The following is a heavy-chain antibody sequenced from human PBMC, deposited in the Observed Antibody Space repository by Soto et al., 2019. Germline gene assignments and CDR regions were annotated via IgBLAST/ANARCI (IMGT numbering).Heavy chain of an antibody. CDR3: AKDSTVLTGYSVDYFDY. V-gene: IGHV3-30*18. CDR1: GFTFSSYG. D-gene: IGHD3-9*01. Sequence: PGGSLRLSCAASGFTFSSYGMHWVRQAPGKGLEWVAVISYDGSNKYYADSVKGRFTISRDNSKNTLYLQMNSLRAEDTAVYYCAKDSTVLTGYSVDYFDYWGQGTLVTVSS. CDR2: ISYDGSNK. J-gene: IGHJ4*02.